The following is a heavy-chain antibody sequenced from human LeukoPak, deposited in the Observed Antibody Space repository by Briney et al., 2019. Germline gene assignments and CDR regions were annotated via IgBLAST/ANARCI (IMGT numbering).Heavy chain of an antibody. J-gene: IGHJ5*02. Sequence: GGSLRLSCAASGFTFSSYGMHWVRQAPGKGLEWVAFIRYDGSNKYYADSVKGRFTISRDTSKNTLYLQMYSLKSEDTAVYYCAKEFSVRVHGKNNWLDPWGQGTLVTVSS. D-gene: IGHD1-1*01. V-gene: IGHV3-30*02. CDR1: GFTFSSYG. CDR3: AKEFSVRVHGKNNWLDP. CDR2: IRYDGSNK.